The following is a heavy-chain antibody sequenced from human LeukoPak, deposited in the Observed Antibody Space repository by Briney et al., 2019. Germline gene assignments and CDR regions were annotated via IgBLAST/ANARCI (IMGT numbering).Heavy chain of an antibody. CDR2: ISGSGGST. CDR1: GFTFSSYA. CDR3: AKDLLLWFGELLELFDC. V-gene: IGHV3-23*01. J-gene: IGHJ4*02. Sequence: GGSLRLSCAASGFTFSSYAMSWVRQAPGKGLEWVSAISGSGGSTYYADSVKGRFTISRDNSKNTLYLQMNSLRAEDTAVYYCAKDLLLWFGELLELFDCWGQGTLVTVSS. D-gene: IGHD3-10*01.